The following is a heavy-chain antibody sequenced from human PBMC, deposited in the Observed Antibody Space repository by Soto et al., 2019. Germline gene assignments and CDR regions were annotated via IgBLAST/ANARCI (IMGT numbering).Heavy chain of an antibody. D-gene: IGHD5-12*01. CDR3: AKEAGDGYNWNAFDS. CDR2: ISYDGSNK. J-gene: IGHJ3*02. CDR1: GFTFSSYG. V-gene: IGHV3-30*18. Sequence: QVQLVESGGGVVQPGRSLRLSCAASGFTFSSYGMHWVRQAPGKGLEWVAVISYDGSNKYYADSVKGRFTISRDNSKNTLYLQMNSLRADDTAVYYCAKEAGDGYNWNAFDSWGQGTMVTVSS.